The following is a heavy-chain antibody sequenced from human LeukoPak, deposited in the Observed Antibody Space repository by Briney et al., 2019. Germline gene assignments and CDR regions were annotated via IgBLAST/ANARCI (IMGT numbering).Heavy chain of an antibody. CDR1: GGSISSYY. Sequence: SETLSLTCTVSGGSISSYYWSWIRQPPGKGLEWIGYIYYSGSTNYNPSLKSRVTISVDTSKNQFSLKLSSVTAADTAVYYCARVLVLYDSSGYYFGPWGQGTLVTVSS. V-gene: IGHV4-59*01. CDR3: ARVLVLYDSSGYYFGP. D-gene: IGHD3-22*01. J-gene: IGHJ5*02. CDR2: IYYSGST.